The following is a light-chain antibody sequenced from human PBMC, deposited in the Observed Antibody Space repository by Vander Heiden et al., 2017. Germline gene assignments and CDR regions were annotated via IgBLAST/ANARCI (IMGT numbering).Light chain of an antibody. CDR1: CGCIARNS. CDR2: KDN. Sequence: NFMLTQPHSVSESPGKTVTISLDRTCGCIARNSVQWYQQRPGSSPITVIYKDNHRPSGFPDRFSGSIDSSSNSASLTISGLKTEDDAYYYCQSYDSTYVVFGGGTKLTVL. CDR3: QSYDSTYVV. J-gene: IGLJ2*01. V-gene: IGLV6-57*01.